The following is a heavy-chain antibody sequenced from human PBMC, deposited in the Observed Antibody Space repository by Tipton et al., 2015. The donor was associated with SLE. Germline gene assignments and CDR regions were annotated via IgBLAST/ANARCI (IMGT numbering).Heavy chain of an antibody. CDR3: ARARITMMQGFYYFDS. CDR1: GDSINTGGYS. D-gene: IGHD1-14*01. CDR2: IYYSGNT. Sequence: TLSLTCAVSGDSINTGGYSWSWIRQQPGRGLQWIGYIYYSGNTFYNPSLESRVTISVDTSQNRFSLKLRSVTAADTAVYYCARARITMMQGFYYFDSWGQGTLVAVSS. V-gene: IGHV4-31*11. J-gene: IGHJ4*02.